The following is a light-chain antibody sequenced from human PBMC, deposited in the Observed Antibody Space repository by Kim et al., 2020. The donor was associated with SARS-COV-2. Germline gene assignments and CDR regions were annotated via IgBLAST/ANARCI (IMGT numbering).Light chain of an antibody. J-gene: IGLJ2*01. Sequence: QSALTQPASVSGSPGQSITISCTGTSSDVGGYNYVSWYQQHPGKAPKLMIYDVSRRPSGVSNRFSGSKSGNTASLTISGLQAEYEAVCYCSSYSTTSTPVVVGGGTQLTVL. CDR2: DVS. V-gene: IGLV2-14*01. CDR1: SSDVGGYNY. CDR3: SSYSTTSTPVV.